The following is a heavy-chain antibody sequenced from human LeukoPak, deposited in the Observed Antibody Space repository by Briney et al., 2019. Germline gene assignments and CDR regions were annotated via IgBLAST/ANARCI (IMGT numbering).Heavy chain of an antibody. CDR2: INPNSGGT. CDR3: ARVPTRGYSYGYFYY. D-gene: IGHD5-18*01. J-gene: IGHJ4*02. CDR1: GYTFTGYY. Sequence: ASVKVSCKASGYTFTGYYMHWVRQAPGQGLEWMGWINPNSGGTNYAQKFQGRVTMTRDTSISTAYMELSRLRSDDTAVYYCARVPTRGYSYGYFYYWGQGTLVTVSS. V-gene: IGHV1-2*02.